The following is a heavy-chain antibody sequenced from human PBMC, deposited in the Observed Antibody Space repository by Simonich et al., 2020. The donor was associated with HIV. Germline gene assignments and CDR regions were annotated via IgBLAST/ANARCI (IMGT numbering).Heavy chain of an antibody. V-gene: IGHV3-11*01. D-gene: IGHD6-19*01. Sequence: VQLVESGGVVVQPGGSLRLSCAASGFTFSDYYMNWIRQAPGKGLGWISYISSSGSTKYYADSVKGRFTISRDNAKNSLFLQMNSLRAEDTAVYYCASIVPGTWYFDLWGRGTLVTVSS. J-gene: IGHJ2*01. CDR2: ISSSGSTK. CDR3: ASIVPGTWYFDL. CDR1: GFTFSDYY.